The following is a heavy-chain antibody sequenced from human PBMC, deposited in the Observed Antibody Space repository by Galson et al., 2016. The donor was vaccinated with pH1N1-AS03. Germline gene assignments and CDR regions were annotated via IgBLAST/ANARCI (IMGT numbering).Heavy chain of an antibody. V-gene: IGHV3-30-3*01. Sequence: SLRLSCAASGFIFTQYSMHWVRQAPGKGLEWVAVMSYEGTTTYYADSVKGRFTISRDNSKNTLYLQMNSLRTEDTALYYCARVEGGFGSNWLQTDAFDIWGQGTMVTVSS. CDR1: GFIFTQYS. CDR2: MSYEGTTT. D-gene: IGHD6-13*01. J-gene: IGHJ3*02. CDR3: ARVEGGFGSNWLQTDAFDI.